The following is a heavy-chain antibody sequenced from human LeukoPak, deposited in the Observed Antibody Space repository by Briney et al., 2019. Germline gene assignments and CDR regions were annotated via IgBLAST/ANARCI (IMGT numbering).Heavy chain of an antibody. CDR1: GFTFSSYA. Sequence: GGSLRLSCAASGFTFSSYAMSWVRQAPGKGLEWVSAISGSGGSTYYADSVKGRFTISRDNSKNTLYLQMNSLRAEDTAVYYCAKDLYVLMVRGVMGDYWGQGTLVTVSS. D-gene: IGHD3-10*01. CDR2: ISGSGGST. V-gene: IGHV3-23*01. J-gene: IGHJ4*02. CDR3: AKDLYVLMVRGVMGDY.